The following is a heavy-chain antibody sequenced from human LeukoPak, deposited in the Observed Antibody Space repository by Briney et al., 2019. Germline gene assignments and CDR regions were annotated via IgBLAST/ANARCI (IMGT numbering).Heavy chain of an antibody. J-gene: IGHJ3*02. Sequence: GRSLRLSCAASGFTFSSYGMHWVRQAPGKGLEWVAVIWYDGSNKYYADSVKGRFTISRDNSKNTLYLQMNSLRAEDTAVYYCARIGSSGWLSWRAFDIWGQGTMVTVSS. CDR1: GFTFSSYG. CDR2: IWYDGSNK. V-gene: IGHV3-33*01. CDR3: ARIGSSGWLSWRAFDI. D-gene: IGHD6-19*01.